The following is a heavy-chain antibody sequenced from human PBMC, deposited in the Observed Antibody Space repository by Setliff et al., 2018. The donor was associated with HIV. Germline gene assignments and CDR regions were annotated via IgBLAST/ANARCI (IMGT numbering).Heavy chain of an antibody. Sequence: ASVKVSCKTSGDTFTSYDINWVRQAAGHGLEWMGWMTPYSGNTGYAQNFQGRVTITADESTSTAYMELRTLRSEDTAIYYCASPNVGCSGGTCYSGSAFDYWGQGSPVTVSS. J-gene: IGHJ4*02. CDR3: ASPNVGCSGGTCYSGSAFDY. V-gene: IGHV1-8*03. CDR2: MTPYSGNT. CDR1: GDTFTSYD. D-gene: IGHD2-15*01.